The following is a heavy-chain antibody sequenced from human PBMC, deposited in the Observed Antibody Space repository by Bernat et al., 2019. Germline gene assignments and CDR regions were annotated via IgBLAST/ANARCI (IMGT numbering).Heavy chain of an antibody. CDR1: GFTFRSYG. Sequence: QVQLVESGWGVVQPGRSLRLSCAASGFTFRSYGMHWVRQAPGKGLEWVAVISYVGSNKYYADSVKGRFTISRDNSKNTLYLQMNSLRAEDTAVYYCAKDLFFVAVAGIADPWGQGTLVTVSS. D-gene: IGHD6-19*01. CDR3: AKDLFFVAVAGIADP. J-gene: IGHJ5*02. CDR2: ISYVGSNK. V-gene: IGHV3-30*18.